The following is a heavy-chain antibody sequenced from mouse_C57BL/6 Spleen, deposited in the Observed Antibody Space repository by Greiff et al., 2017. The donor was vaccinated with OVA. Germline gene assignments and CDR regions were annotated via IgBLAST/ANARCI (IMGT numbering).Heavy chain of an antibody. J-gene: IGHJ4*01. CDR3: VREDYYGSSYAMDY. Sequence: EVQLQQSGGGLVQPKGSLKLSCAASGFTFNTYAMHWVRQAPGKGLEWVARIRSKSSNYATYYADSVKDRFTISRDDSQSMLYLQMNNLKTEDTAMYYCVREDYYGSSYAMDYWGQGTSVTVSS. CDR1: GFTFNTYA. D-gene: IGHD1-1*01. V-gene: IGHV10-3*01. CDR2: IRSKSSNYAT.